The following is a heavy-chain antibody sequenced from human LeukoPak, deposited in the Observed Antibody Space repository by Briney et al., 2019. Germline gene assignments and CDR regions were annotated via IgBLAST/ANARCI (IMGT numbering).Heavy chain of an antibody. CDR2: ITGSGDST. CDR1: GFTFSSYG. CDR3: AKSGSIWYYFDY. Sequence: GGSLRLSCVASGFTFSSYGMNWVRQAPGKGLEWVSAITGSGDSTEFADSVKGRFTISRDNSKNTLYLQMNSLRAEDTAVYYCAKSGSIWYYFDYWGQGTLVTVSS. V-gene: IGHV3-23*01. D-gene: IGHD6-13*01. J-gene: IGHJ4*02.